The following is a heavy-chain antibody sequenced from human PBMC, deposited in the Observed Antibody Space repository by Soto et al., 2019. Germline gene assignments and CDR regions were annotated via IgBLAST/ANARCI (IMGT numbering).Heavy chain of an antibody. CDR2: INPSGGST. CDR3: AREEGGSIGYCSSTSCYGGGMDV. Sequence: GASVKVSCKASGYTFTSYYMHWVRQAPGQGLEWMGIINPSGGSTSYAQKFQGRVTMTRDTSTSTVYMELSSLRSEDTAVYYCAREEGGSIGYCSSTSCYGGGMDVWGQGTTVTVSS. J-gene: IGHJ6*02. D-gene: IGHD2-2*01. V-gene: IGHV1-46*01. CDR1: GYTFTSYY.